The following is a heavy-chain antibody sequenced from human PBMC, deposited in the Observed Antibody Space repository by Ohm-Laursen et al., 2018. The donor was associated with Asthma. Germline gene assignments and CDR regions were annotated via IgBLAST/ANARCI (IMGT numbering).Heavy chain of an antibody. Sequence: SLRLSCAASGVAFTDSWMSWVRQLPGGSLEWVAKINPLGYEKYYMDSVRGRFTVSRDNAKNSLYLEMNSLRAEDTAVYYCAKDLGTVTKGYFDYWGQGTLVTVSS. V-gene: IGHV3-7*03. D-gene: IGHD4-17*01. CDR3: AKDLGTVTKGYFDY. J-gene: IGHJ4*02. CDR1: GVAFTDSW. CDR2: INPLGYEK.